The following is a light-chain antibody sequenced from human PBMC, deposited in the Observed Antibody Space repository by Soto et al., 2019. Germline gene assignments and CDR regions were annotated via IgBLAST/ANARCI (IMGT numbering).Light chain of an antibody. CDR1: QTVSSK. CDR2: GAS. V-gene: IGKV3-15*01. J-gene: IGKJ4*01. CDR3: QQYNDWHPQLT. Sequence: EIVMTQSPATLSVSVGERATLSCRASQTVSSKLAWYQQKPGQAPRLLIYGASTRATGIPARFTGSGSGTEFTITISSLQSEDFAVYYCQQYNDWHPQLTFGGGTKVEFK.